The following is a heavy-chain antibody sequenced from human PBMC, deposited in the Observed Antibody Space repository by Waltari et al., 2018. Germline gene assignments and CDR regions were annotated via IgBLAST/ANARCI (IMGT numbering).Heavy chain of an antibody. CDR3: ARDRYEGYCSGGSCYSYFDY. D-gene: IGHD2-15*01. CDR2: IIPIFGTA. V-gene: IGHV1-69*05. Sequence: QVQLVQSGAEVKKPGSSVKVSCKASGGTFSSYAISWVRQAPGQGLEWMGGIIPIFGTANYAQKFQGRVTITTDESTSTAYMELSSLRSEDTAVYYCARDRYEGYCSGGSCYSYFDYWGQGTLVTVSS. CDR1: GGTFSSYA. J-gene: IGHJ4*02.